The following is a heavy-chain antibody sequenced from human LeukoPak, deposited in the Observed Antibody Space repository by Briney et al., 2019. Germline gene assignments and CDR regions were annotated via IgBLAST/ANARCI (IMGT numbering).Heavy chain of an antibody. CDR2: ISYDGIDS. CDR3: ARYRDPKTYFDALDL. D-gene: IGHD3-16*02. Sequence: PGRSLRLSCAASGFNFNNYPMHWVRQVPGRGPQWVALISYDGIDSYIADSVKGRFSISRDNSKNTLFLQMNSLRPEDTAVYYCARYRDPKTYFDALDLWGQGSTVTVSS. J-gene: IGHJ3*01. CDR1: GFNFNNYP. V-gene: IGHV3-30*04.